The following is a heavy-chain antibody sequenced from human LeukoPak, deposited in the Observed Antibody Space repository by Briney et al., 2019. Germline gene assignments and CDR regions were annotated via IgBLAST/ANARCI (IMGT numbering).Heavy chain of an antibody. J-gene: IGHJ3*02. D-gene: IGHD3-10*01. V-gene: IGHV4-30-4*01. CDR3: ARESAIYGSGTDAFDI. CDR1: GGSISSGDYY. Sequence: SETLSLTCTVSGGSISSGDYYWRWIRQPPGKGLEWFGYIYYSGSTYYNPSLKSRVTISVDTSKNQFSLKLSSVTAADTAVYYCARESAIYGSGTDAFDIWGQGTMVTVSS. CDR2: IYYSGST.